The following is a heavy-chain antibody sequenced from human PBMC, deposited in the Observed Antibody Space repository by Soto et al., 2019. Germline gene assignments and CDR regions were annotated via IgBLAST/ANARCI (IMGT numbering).Heavy chain of an antibody. CDR3: ANDREGAYDDFDY. J-gene: IGHJ4*02. V-gene: IGHV3-23*01. Sequence: EVQLLESGGGLVQPGGSLRLSCAASGFTFSNFAMSWVRQGPGKGLEWVSTIINSGISTYYADSVKGRFTISRDNSKNTLFLQMNSLRAEDSAVYYCANDREGAYDDFDYWGRGTLVTVSS. D-gene: IGHD5-12*01. CDR2: IINSGIST. CDR1: GFTFSNFA.